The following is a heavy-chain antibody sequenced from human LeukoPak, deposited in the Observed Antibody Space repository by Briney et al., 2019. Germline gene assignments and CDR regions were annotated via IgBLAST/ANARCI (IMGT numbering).Heavy chain of an antibody. CDR3: ARDSLAIVGATKDYYYYYMDV. J-gene: IGHJ6*03. CDR2: IYYSGST. CDR1: GGSISSYY. V-gene: IGHV4-59*01. Sequence: SETLSLTCTVSGGSISSYYWSWVRQPPGKGLEGIGYIYYSGSTNYNPSLKSRVTISVDTSKNQFSLKLSSVTAADTAVYYCARDSLAIVGATKDYYYYYMDVWGKGTTVTVSS. D-gene: IGHD1-26*01.